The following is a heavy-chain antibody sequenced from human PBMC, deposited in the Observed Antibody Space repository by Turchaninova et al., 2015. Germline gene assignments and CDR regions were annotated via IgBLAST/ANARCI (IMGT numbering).Heavy chain of an antibody. J-gene: IGHJ3*01. Sequence: EVQLVESGGGLVQPGGSLRVSCAASGFTFSNYEMNWVRQAQGKGLEGVSYVSGRGSTIYYAGAVKGRFTISRDNAKNSLYLRMNSLGAEDTALYYCARDKSSSWTGGVCKERAFDFWGQGTMVTVSS. CDR3: ARDKSSSWTGGVCKERAFDF. D-gene: IGHD2-8*02. CDR1: GFTFSNYE. CDR2: VSGRGSTI. V-gene: IGHV3-48*03.